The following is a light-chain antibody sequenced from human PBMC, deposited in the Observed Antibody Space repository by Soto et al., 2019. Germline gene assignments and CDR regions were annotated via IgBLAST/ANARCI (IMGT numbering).Light chain of an antibody. CDR1: QGISSY. CDR2: AAS. J-gene: IGKJ5*01. Sequence: AIRITQSPSSLSACTVDILSSTGLASQGISSYLAWYQQQPGEGPQLLIYAASTLQSGVPSRFSGSGSGTEFTLTISSLQPEDSATYYRQKLMSYPITFGQGTRLEIK. CDR3: QKLMSYPIT. V-gene: IGKV1-8*01.